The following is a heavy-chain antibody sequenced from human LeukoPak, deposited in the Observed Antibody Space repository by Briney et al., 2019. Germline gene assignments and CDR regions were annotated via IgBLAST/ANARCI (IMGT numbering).Heavy chain of an antibody. D-gene: IGHD2-2*01. J-gene: IGHJ4*02. CDR1: GFTFSSYV. Sequence: GGSLRLSCAASGFTFSSYVMHWVRQAPGKGLEWVAVIWYDGSNKYYADSVKGRFTISRDNSKNTLYLQMNSLRAEDTAVYYCAKAACSSTSCYFYFDYWGQGTLVTVSS. CDR3: AKAACSSTSCYFYFDY. CDR2: IWYDGSNK. V-gene: IGHV3-33*06.